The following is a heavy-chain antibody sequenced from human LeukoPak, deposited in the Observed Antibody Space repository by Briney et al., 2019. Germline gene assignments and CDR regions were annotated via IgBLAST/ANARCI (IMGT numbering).Heavy chain of an antibody. CDR2: INHSGST. D-gene: IGHD6-19*01. CDR1: GGSFSGYY. J-gene: IGHJ5*02. Sequence: PSETLSLTCAVYGGSFSGYYWSWIRQPPGKGLEWIGEINHSGSTSYNPSLKSRVTISVDTSKNQFSLKLSSVTAADTAVYYCARAKTGYSSGWYAGSWFDPWGQGTLVTVSS. CDR3: ARAKTGYSSGWYAGSWFDP. V-gene: IGHV4-34*01.